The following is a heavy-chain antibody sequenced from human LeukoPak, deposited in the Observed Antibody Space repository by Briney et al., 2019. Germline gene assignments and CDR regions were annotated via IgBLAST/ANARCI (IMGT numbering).Heavy chain of an antibody. J-gene: IGHJ4*02. Sequence: GGSLRLSCAASGFTFGSYGMHWVREAPGKGLEGVAFIRYDGSNKYYADSVKDRFTISRDNSKNTLYLQMNSLRAEDTAVYYCAKDGVTRTPFDYWGQGTLVTVSS. CDR2: IRYDGSNK. CDR1: GFTFGSYG. V-gene: IGHV3-30*02. CDR3: AKDGVTRTPFDY. D-gene: IGHD4-11*01.